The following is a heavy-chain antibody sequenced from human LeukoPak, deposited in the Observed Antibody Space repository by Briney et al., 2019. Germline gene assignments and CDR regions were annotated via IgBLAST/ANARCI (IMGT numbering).Heavy chain of an antibody. V-gene: IGHV1-2*02. D-gene: IGHD3-3*01. CDR2: INPNSGGT. Sequence: ASVKISCKASGGTFSSYAISWVRQAPGQGLEWMGWINPNSGGTNYAQKFQGRVTMTRDTSISTAYMELSRLRSDDTAVYYCARERDDFWSGYPYWGQGTLVTVSS. CDR3: ARERDDFWSGYPY. CDR1: GGTFSSYA. J-gene: IGHJ4*02.